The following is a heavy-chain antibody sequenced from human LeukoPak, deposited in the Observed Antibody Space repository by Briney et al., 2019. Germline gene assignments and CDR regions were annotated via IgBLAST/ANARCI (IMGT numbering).Heavy chain of an antibody. CDR1: GFIVSSNY. J-gene: IGHJ4*02. CDR3: ARGIVATIQDY. D-gene: IGHD5-12*01. CDR2: IYGGGTT. Sequence: GGSQRLSCAASGFIVSSNYMSWVRQAPGKGLEWVSVIYGGGTTKYADAVKGRFTISRDNSKNTLYLQMNSLRADDTAVYYCARGIVATIQDYWGQGTLVTVSS. V-gene: IGHV3-66*01.